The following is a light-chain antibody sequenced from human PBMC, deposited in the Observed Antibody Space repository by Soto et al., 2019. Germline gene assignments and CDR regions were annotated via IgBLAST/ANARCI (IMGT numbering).Light chain of an antibody. CDR1: NIGSKS. CDR2: FDS. V-gene: IGLV3-21*04. J-gene: IGLJ2*01. CDR3: QVWDSSSDHVV. Sequence: SYELTQPPSVSVAPGKTARITRGGNNIGSKSVHWYQQKPGQTPILVIYFDSDRPSGIPERFSGSNSGNTATLTISRVEAGDEADYYCQVWDSSSDHVVFGGRTKLTVL.